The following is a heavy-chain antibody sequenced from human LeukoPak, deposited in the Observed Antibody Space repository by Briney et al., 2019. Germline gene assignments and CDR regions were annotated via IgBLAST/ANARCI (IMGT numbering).Heavy chain of an antibody. Sequence: ASVKVSCKASGYTFTSYDINWVRQATGQGLEWMGWMNTNSGNTGYAQKFQGRVTMTRNTSISTAYMELSSLRSEDTAVYYCASSSSDHYYYFMDVWGKGTTVTVSS. CDR2: MNTNSGNT. D-gene: IGHD6-6*01. CDR3: ASSSSDHYYYFMDV. V-gene: IGHV1-8*01. J-gene: IGHJ6*03. CDR1: GYTFTSYD.